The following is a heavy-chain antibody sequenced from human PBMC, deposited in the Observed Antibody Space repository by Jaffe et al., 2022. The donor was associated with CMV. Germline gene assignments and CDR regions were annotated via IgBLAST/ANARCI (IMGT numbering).Heavy chain of an antibody. J-gene: IGHJ4*02. CDR3: TNLGAIFGDIDY. V-gene: IGHV3-23*01. CDR2: IRGNGGNT. CDR1: GFTFSHYA. D-gene: IGHD3-3*01. Sequence: EVQLLESGGGLIQPGGSLRLSCAASGFTFSHYAMYWVRQAPGRGLEWVSGIRGNGGNTFYADSVKGRFTISRDNSKNTLYLQMNSLRAEDTALYYCTNLGAIFGDIDYWGQGILVTVSS.